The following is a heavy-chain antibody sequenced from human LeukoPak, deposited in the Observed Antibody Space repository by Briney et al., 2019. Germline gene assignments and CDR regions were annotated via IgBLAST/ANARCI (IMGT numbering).Heavy chain of an antibody. D-gene: IGHD6-13*01. CDR3: ARDLIAAAGLPDAFDI. CDR2: IYTSGST. CDR1: GGSISSYY. J-gene: IGHJ3*02. Sequence: SETLSLTCTVSGGSISSYYWSWIRQPAGKGLEWIGRIYTSGSTNYNPSLKSRVTMSVDTSKNQFSLKLSSVTAADTAVYYCARDLIAAAGLPDAFDIWGQGTMVTVSS. V-gene: IGHV4-4*07.